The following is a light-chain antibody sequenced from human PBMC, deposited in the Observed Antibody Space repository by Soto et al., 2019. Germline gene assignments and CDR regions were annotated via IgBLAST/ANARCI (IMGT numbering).Light chain of an antibody. CDR1: QGIRNY. J-gene: IGKJ4*01. CDR2: GAS. Sequence: DIQMTQSPSAMPASVGDRVTITCRASQGIRNYLAWFRQKPGKVPKRLIYGASSLQSGVPSRFNGSGSGTEFTLTISSLQPEDFATYYCLQHKSYPLTFGGGTKVDIK. V-gene: IGKV1-17*03. CDR3: LQHKSYPLT.